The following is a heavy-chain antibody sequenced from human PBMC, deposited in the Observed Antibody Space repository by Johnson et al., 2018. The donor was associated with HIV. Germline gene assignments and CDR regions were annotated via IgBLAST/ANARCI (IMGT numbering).Heavy chain of an antibody. V-gene: IGHV3-64*01. CDR1: GFTFSSYA. D-gene: IGHD3-22*01. J-gene: IGHJ3*02. Sequence: VQLVESGGAVVQPGGSLRLSCAASGFTFSSYAMHWVRQAPGKGLDYVSAISSNGGSTYYANSVKGRFTISRDNSKNTLYLQMGSLRADDMAVYYCAGYDSSAYYDGGFFDIWGQGTMVTVSS. CDR2: ISSNGGST. CDR3: AGYDSSAYYDGGFFDI.